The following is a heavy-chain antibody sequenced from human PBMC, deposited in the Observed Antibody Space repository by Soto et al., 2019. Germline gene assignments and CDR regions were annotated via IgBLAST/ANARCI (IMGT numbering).Heavy chain of an antibody. CDR3: ARERGGAIIVGVTGTFDV. CDR1: GGTFSSYA. CDR2: IIAILGKA. J-gene: IGHJ3*01. D-gene: IGHD3-22*01. Sequence: QVQLVQSGAEVKKPGSSMKVSCKASGGTFSSYAISWVRQAPGQGLEWMGGIIAILGKANYAEKFQGRVTITADESTSTAYMELSSLRSEDTAVYYCARERGGAIIVGVTGTFDVWGQGTLVTVS. V-gene: IGHV1-69*01.